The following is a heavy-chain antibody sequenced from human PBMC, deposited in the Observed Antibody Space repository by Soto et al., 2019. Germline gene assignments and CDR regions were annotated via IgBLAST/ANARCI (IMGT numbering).Heavy chain of an antibody. CDR3: ARVSLGYCSGGSCYSGGPLDY. Sequence: EVQLVESGGGLVQPGGSLRLSCAASGFTFSDHYMAWVRQAPGKGLEWVGRTRNKANSYTTEYAASVKGRFTISRDDSKNSLYLQMNSLKTEDTAGYYCARVSLGYCSGGSCYSGGPLDYWGQGTLVTVSS. CDR2: TRNKANSYTT. D-gene: IGHD2-15*01. CDR1: GFTFSDHY. J-gene: IGHJ4*02. V-gene: IGHV3-72*01.